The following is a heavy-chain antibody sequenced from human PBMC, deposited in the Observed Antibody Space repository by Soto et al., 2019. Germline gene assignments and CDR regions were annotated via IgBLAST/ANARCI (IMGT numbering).Heavy chain of an antibody. CDR2: ISYDGSKK. Sequence: QPGGSLRLSCAASGFTFSGFAMYWVRQAPGKGLEWVAVISYDGSKKYYADSVKGRFTISRDNSKNTLNLQMNGLRTEDTAVYYCTRDMDYGDRAFGDYWGQGTLVTVSS. CDR3: TRDMDYGDRAFGDY. V-gene: IGHV3-30-3*01. J-gene: IGHJ4*02. D-gene: IGHD4-17*01. CDR1: GFTFSGFA.